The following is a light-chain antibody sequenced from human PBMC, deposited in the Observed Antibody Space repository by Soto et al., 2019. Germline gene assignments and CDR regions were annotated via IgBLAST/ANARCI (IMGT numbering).Light chain of an antibody. CDR1: QSISSW. V-gene: IGKV1-5*01. Sequence: DIPMNQSPSTLSASVGDRVTITCRASQSISSWLAWYQQKPGKAPKLLIYDASSLESGVPSRFSGSGSGTEFTLTISSLQPDDFATYYCQQYNSYLWTFGQGT. J-gene: IGKJ1*01. CDR2: DAS. CDR3: QQYNSYLWT.